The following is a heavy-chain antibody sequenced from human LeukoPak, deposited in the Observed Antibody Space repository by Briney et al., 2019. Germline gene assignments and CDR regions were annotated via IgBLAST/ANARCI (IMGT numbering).Heavy chain of an antibody. Sequence: GGSLRLTCAASGLTFSDHYMTWIRQAPGKGLEWVSYISGTGSTMDYADSVKGRFTISRDNAKNSLFLQMNSLSVDDMGIYFCARLRATLILPHHHYYMDDWGTGTTVTVSS. CDR2: ISGTGSTM. J-gene: IGHJ6*03. CDR1: GLTFSDHY. CDR3: ARLRATLILPHHHYYMDD. D-gene: IGHD3-16*01. V-gene: IGHV3-11*04.